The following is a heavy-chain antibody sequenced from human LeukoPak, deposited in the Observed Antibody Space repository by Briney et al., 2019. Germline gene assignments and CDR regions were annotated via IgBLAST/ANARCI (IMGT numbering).Heavy chain of an antibody. Sequence: PGRSLRLSCAASGFDFDDYAMQWVWQALGKGLEWVSGISWNSNTKGYADSVKGRFTISRDNAKHSLYLQMDSLRPEDTALYYCAKDIVGSAMTGIDYWGQGTLVTVSS. J-gene: IGHJ4*02. V-gene: IGHV3-9*01. CDR1: GFDFDDYA. CDR2: ISWNSNTK. D-gene: IGHD1-1*01. CDR3: AKDIVGSAMTGIDY.